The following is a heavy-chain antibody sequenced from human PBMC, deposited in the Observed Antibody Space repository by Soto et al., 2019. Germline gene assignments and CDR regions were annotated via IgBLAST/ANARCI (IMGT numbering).Heavy chain of an antibody. CDR2: IIPILGIA. D-gene: IGHD2-15*01. CDR1: GGTFSSYT. CDR3: AYCSGGSCSRNWFDP. J-gene: IGHJ5*02. Sequence: EASVKLSCKASGGTFSSYTSSWVRQAPGQGLEWMGRIIPILGIANYAQKFQGRVTITADKSTSTAYMELSSLRSGDTAVYYCAYCSGGSCSRNWFDPWGQGTLVTVSS. V-gene: IGHV1-69*02.